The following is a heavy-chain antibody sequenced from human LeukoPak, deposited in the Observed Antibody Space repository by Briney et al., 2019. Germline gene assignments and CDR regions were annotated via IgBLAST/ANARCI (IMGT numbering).Heavy chain of an antibody. J-gene: IGHJ6*03. D-gene: IGHD1-14*01. V-gene: IGHV1-46*01. CDR3: ARDPGLTSSYYYMDV. CDR1: GYTFTTYY. CDR2: INPISGNT. Sequence: GASVKVSCKASGYTFTTYYMQWERQAPGQGLEWMGIINPISGNTIYAEKFQGRVTLTRDASTSTVYMELSSLRSEDTAVYYCARDPGLTSSYYYMDVWGKGTTVTVSS.